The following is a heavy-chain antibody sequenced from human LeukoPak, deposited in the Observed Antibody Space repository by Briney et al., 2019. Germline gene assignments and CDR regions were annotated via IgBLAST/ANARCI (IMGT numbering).Heavy chain of an antibody. J-gene: IGHJ6*02. Sequence: SQTLSLTCTVSGGSISSGSYYWGWLRQPAGTGREWIGRIYTSGSTNYDPSLKSRVTISVNTSKNQFSLKLSSVTAADTAVHYCAKEGNFGSGHYGMDVWGQGTTVTVSS. CDR3: AKEGNFGSGHYGMDV. CDR1: GGSISSGSYY. D-gene: IGHD3-3*01. CDR2: IYTSGST. V-gene: IGHV4-61*02.